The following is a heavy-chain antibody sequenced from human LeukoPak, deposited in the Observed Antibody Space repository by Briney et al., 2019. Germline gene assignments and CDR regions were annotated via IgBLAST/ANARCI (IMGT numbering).Heavy chain of an antibody. V-gene: IGHV3-30*02. D-gene: IGHD6-19*01. CDR1: GFTFSSYG. CDR3: AKDSSGWYSYNWFDP. CDR2: IRYDGSNK. Sequence: GGSLTLSCAASGFTFSSYGMHWVRQAPGKGLEWVAFIRYDGSNKYYADSVKGRFTISRDNSKNTLYLQMNSLRAEDTAVYYCAKDSSGWYSYNWFDPWGQGTLVTVSS. J-gene: IGHJ5*02.